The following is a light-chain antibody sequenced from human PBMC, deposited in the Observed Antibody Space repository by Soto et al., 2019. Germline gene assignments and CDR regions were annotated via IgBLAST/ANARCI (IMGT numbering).Light chain of an antibody. J-gene: IGKJ4*01. Sequence: EIVLRQSPGTLSLSHGERATLSCRASQSVSSSYLAWYQQKPGQAPRLLIYGASSRATGIPDRFSGSGSGTDFTLTISRLEPEDFAVYYCQQYGSLLTFGGGTKVDIK. CDR3: QQYGSLLT. CDR2: GAS. CDR1: QSVSSSY. V-gene: IGKV3-20*01.